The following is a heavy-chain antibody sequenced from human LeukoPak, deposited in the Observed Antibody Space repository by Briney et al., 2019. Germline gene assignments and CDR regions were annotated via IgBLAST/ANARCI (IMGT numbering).Heavy chain of an antibody. Sequence: GGSLRLSCAASGFTFSSYWRSWVRQAPGKGLEWVANIKQDGSEKYYVDSVKGRFTISRDNAKNSLYLQMNSLRAEDTAVYYCARDQYYDSSGYYLPPIWGQGTMVTVSS. D-gene: IGHD3-22*01. CDR3: ARDQYYDSSGYYLPPI. CDR2: IKQDGSEK. J-gene: IGHJ3*02. CDR1: GFTFSSYW. V-gene: IGHV3-7*01.